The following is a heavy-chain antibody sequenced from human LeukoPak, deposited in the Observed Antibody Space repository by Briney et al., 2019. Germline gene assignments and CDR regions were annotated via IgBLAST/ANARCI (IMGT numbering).Heavy chain of an antibody. J-gene: IGHJ6*03. CDR1: GFTFSSYE. V-gene: IGHV3-48*03. CDR3: AGLRRAYYYYMDV. Sequence: GGSLRLSCAASGFTFSSYEMNWVRQAPGKGLEWISYISASGTITHYADSLKGRFTISRDNANNLLFLQMSSLRAEDTAVYFCAGLRRAYYYYMDVWGKGTTVTVSS. CDR2: ISASGTIT.